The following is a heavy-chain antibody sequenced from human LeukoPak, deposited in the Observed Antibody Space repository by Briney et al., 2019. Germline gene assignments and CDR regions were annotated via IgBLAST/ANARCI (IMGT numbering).Heavy chain of an antibody. D-gene: IGHD3-9*01. CDR2: ISAYNGNT. CDR1: GYTFTSYG. Sequence: ASVKVSCKASGYTFTSYGISWVRQAPGQGLEWMGWISAYNGNTNYAQKLQGRVTMTTDTSTSTAYMELRSLRSDDTAVYYCARVTYYHILTGSYSGGDFDHWGQGTLVTVSS. CDR3: ARVTYYHILTGSYSGGDFDH. J-gene: IGHJ4*02. V-gene: IGHV1-18*01.